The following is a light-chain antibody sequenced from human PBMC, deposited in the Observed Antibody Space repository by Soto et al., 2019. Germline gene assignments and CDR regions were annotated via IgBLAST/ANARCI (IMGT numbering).Light chain of an antibody. V-gene: IGKV3-20*01. J-gene: IGKJ2*01. CDR3: QQYGGSPYT. CDR1: QSVRSNY. Sequence: EIVLTQSPGTLSLSPGERATLSCRASQSVRSNYLAWYQQKPGQAPRLLIYGASSRATGSPDRFSGTGSGTDFTLTISRLEPEDFAVYYCQQYGGSPYTFGQGTKLAIK. CDR2: GAS.